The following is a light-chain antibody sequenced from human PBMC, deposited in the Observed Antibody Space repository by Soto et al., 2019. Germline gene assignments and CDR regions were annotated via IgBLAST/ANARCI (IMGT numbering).Light chain of an antibody. Sequence: ILMTQSPATVSVSPGEIATLSCRASQNIYYNVACYQHRPGQAHRPLIYRSPTRATGVPARFSGSGSGTEFILTIRRLQPEDFTVYSCLQYDXLWACGQGTKV. V-gene: IGKV3-15*01. CDR3: LQYDXLWA. CDR2: RSP. CDR1: QNIYYN. J-gene: IGKJ1*01.